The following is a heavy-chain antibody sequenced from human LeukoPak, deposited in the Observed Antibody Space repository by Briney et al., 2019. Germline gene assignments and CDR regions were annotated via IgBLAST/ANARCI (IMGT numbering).Heavy chain of an antibody. J-gene: IGHJ4*02. D-gene: IGHD1-26*01. CDR1: GFTFSSFW. Sequence: PGGSLRLSCAASGFTFSSFWIHWVRQVPGKGQVWVSRINSDGFSTSYADSVKGRFTISRDNAKNTLYLQMNSLRAEDTAVYYCARGTSGGYFDYWGQGTLVTVSS. V-gene: IGHV3-74*01. CDR3: ARGTSGGYFDY. CDR2: INSDGFST.